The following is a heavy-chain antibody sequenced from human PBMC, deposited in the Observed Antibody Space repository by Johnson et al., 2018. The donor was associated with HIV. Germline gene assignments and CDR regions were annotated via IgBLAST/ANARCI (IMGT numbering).Heavy chain of an antibody. CDR3: ARDWEGYAFDI. CDR1: GFTFSSYA. CDR2: ISYDGSNK. V-gene: IGHV3-30-3*01. D-gene: IGHD1-26*01. Sequence: QVQLVESGGGVIQPGGSLRLSCAASGFTFSSYAMHWVRQAPGKGLEWVAVISYDGSNKYYADSVKGPFTISRDNSKNTLDLQMNRLRAQDTAVYYCARDWEGYAFDIWGQGTMVTVSS. J-gene: IGHJ3*02.